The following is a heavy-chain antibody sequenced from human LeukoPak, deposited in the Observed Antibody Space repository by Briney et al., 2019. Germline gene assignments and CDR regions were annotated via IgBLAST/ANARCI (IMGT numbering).Heavy chain of an antibody. Sequence: SETLSLTCIVCGGTISSYYWSWLRQPPGKGLEGIGYIYYSGSTNYNPSLTSRVTISVDTSKNQFSLKLSSVTAADTAVYYCARYSSGWYAYYFDYWGQGTLVTVSS. CDR2: IYYSGST. CDR1: GGTISSYY. J-gene: IGHJ4*02. CDR3: ARYSSGWYAYYFDY. D-gene: IGHD6-19*01. V-gene: IGHV4-59*01.